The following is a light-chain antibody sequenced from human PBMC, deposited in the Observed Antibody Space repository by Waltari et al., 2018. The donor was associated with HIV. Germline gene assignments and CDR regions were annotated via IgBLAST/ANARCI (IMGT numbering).Light chain of an antibody. CDR1: QAISNS. CDR2: AAS. Sequence: DIQMTQSPSSLSASVGDRVTISCRASQAISNSLAWYQQKPGNAPKLLLYAASRLETGVPSRFSGSGSGTDYILTISSLQPEDFATYYCQQYYTTPQWTFGQGTTVDVK. CDR3: QQYYTTPQWT. J-gene: IGKJ1*01. V-gene: IGKV1-NL1*01.